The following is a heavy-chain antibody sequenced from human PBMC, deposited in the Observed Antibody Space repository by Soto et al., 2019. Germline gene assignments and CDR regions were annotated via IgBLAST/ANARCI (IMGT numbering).Heavy chain of an antibody. V-gene: IGHV4-61*03. Sequence: SETLSLTCTVSGGSISSGGYYWNWIRQHPGKGLEWIGYIYYSGTTTYNPSLKNRVTISLDTPKNHFSLKMDSVTAADTAVYYCTRLGGFYQALDSWGQGVLVTVSS. CDR3: TRLGGFYQALDS. D-gene: IGHD3-22*01. CDR1: GGSISSGGYY. J-gene: IGHJ4*02. CDR2: IYYSGTT.